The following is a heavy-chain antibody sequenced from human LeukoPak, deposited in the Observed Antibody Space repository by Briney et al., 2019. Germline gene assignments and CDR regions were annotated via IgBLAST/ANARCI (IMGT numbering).Heavy chain of an antibody. Sequence: KSSETLSLTCTVSGGSTSSYYWSWIRQPPGKGLEWIGRIFTSGIISVNTNYNPSLASRVTMSVDASKNQFSLKLTSVTAADTAIYFCARDRYYYDTSAYYSAFETWGQGTMVTVSS. CDR3: ARDRYYYDTSAYYSAFET. J-gene: IGHJ3*02. CDR1: GGSTSSYY. CDR2: IFTSGIISVNT. D-gene: IGHD3-22*01. V-gene: IGHV4-4*07.